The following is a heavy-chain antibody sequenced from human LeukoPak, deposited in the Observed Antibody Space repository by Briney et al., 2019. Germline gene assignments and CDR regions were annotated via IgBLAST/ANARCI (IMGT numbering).Heavy chain of an antibody. D-gene: IGHD5-18*01. CDR2: IRYDGSNK. Sequence: GGSLRLSCAASGFTFSSYGMHWVRQAPGKGLEWVAFIRYDGSNKYYADSVKGRFTISRDNSKNTLYLQMNSLRAEDTAVYYCAKDALRGYSYGWHFDYWGQGTLVTVSS. CDR1: GFTFSSYG. CDR3: AKDALRGYSYGWHFDY. V-gene: IGHV3-30*02. J-gene: IGHJ4*02.